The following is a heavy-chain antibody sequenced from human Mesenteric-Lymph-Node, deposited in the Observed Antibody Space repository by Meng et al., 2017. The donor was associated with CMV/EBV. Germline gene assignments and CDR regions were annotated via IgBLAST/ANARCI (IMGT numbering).Heavy chain of an antibody. Sequence: GESLKISCAASGFTFSSYEMNWVRQAPGKGLEWVSYISSSGSTIYYADSVKGRFTISRDNAKNSLYLQMNSLRAEDTAVYYCARDPYGDYPAYYFNYWGQGTLVTVSS. J-gene: IGHJ4*02. D-gene: IGHD4-17*01. CDR1: GFTFSSYE. CDR3: ARDPYGDYPAYYFNY. CDR2: ISSSGSTI. V-gene: IGHV3-48*03.